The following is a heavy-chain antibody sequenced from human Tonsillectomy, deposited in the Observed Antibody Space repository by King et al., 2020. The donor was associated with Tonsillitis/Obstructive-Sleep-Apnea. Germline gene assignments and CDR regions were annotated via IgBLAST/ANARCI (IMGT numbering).Heavy chain of an antibody. CDR2: ISGSGGST. CDR3: AKNHTYYDFWSGYYYYYMDV. CDR1: GFTFSSYA. V-gene: IGHV3-23*04. Sequence: VKLVESGGGLVQPGGSLRLSCAASGFTFSSYAMSWVRQAPGKGLEWVSAISGSGGSTYYADSVKGRFTISRDNSKNTLYLQMNSLRAEDTAVYYCAKNHTYYDFWSGYYYYYMDVWGKGTTVTVSS. D-gene: IGHD3-3*01. J-gene: IGHJ6*03.